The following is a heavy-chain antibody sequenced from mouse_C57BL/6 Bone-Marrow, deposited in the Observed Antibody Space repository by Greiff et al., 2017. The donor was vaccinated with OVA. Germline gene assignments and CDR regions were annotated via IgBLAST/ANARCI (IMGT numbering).Heavy chain of an antibody. CDR3: VTYDYGDY. V-gene: IGHV1-69*01. CDR2: IDPSDSYT. CDR1: GYTFTSYW. D-gene: IGHD2-4*01. J-gene: IGHJ2*01. Sequence: QVQLQQPGAELVMPGASVKLSCKASGYTFTSYWMHWVKQRPGQGLEWIGEIDPSDSYTNYNQKFKGKSTLTVDKSSSTAYMQLSSLTSEDSAVYYCVTYDYGDYWGQGTTLTVSS.